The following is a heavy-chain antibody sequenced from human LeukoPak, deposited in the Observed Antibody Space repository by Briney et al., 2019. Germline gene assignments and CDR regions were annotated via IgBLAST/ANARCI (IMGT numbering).Heavy chain of an antibody. J-gene: IGHJ5*02. CDR3: ARENYYDSNNWFDP. CDR1: GGTFSSYA. V-gene: IGHV1-69*13. D-gene: IGHD3-22*01. CDR2: IIPIFGTA. Sequence: GASVKVSCKASGGTFSSYAISWVRQAPGQGLEWMGGIIPIFGTANYAQKFQGRVTITADESTSTAYMELSSLRSEDTAVYYCARENYYDSNNWFDPWGQGTLVTVSS.